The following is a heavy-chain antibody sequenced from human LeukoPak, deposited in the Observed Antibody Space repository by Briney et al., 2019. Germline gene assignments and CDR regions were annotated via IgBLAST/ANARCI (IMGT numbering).Heavy chain of an antibody. CDR2: ISGSGGST. J-gene: IGHJ5*02. CDR3: AKAPGYSYGYNWFDP. D-gene: IGHD5-18*01. CDR1: GFTFSSYW. V-gene: IGHV3-23*01. Sequence: SGGSLRLSCAASGFTFSSYWMSWVRQAPGKGLEWVSAISGSGGSTYYADSVKGRFTISRDNSKNTLYLQMNSLRAEDTAVYYCAKAPGYSYGYNWFDPWGQGTLVTVSS.